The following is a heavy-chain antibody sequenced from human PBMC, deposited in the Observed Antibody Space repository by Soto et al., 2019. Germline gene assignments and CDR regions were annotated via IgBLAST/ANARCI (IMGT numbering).Heavy chain of an antibody. V-gene: IGHV4-31*03. CDR3: ERDGVSAPDASDN. D-gene: IGHD2-8*01. Sequence: SETLSLTCTVSGASISGGNNYLRWSRQYPGKGLEWIGYIYNSGNTYDNPSLTSRVSISVGISKNHFSLRLSSVTAAETDVYFCERDGVSAPDASDNWGQGTMVPVSS. CDR2: IYNSGNT. CDR1: GASISGGNNY. J-gene: IGHJ3*02.